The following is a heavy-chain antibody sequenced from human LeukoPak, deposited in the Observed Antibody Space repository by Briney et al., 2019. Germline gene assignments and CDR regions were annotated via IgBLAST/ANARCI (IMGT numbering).Heavy chain of an antibody. CDR2: IYYSGST. D-gene: IGHD3-10*01. CDR3: ARHGLYYGSGNDWFDP. J-gene: IGHJ5*02. Sequence: SQTLSLTCTVSGGSISSSSYYWGWIRQPPGKGLEWIGSIYYSGSTYYNPSLKSRVTISVDTSKNQFSLKLSSVTAADTAVYYCARHGLYYGSGNDWFDPWGQGTLVTVSS. CDR1: GGSISSSSYY. V-gene: IGHV4-39*01.